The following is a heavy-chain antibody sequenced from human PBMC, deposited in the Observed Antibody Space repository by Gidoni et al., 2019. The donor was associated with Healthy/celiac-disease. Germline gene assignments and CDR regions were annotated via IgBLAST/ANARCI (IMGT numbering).Heavy chain of an antibody. CDR2: INAGNGNT. J-gene: IGHJ6*02. CDR1: GYTFTSYA. CDR3: ARDKDYYDSSGYLYYYYYYGMDV. V-gene: IGHV1-3*01. Sequence: QVQLVQSGAEVKKPGASVKVSCKASGYTFTSYAMHSVRQAPGQRLEWMGWINAGNGNTKYSQKFQGRVTITRDTSASTAYMELSSLRSEDTAVYYCARDKDYYDSSGYLYYYYYYGMDVWGQGTTVTVSS. D-gene: IGHD3-22*01.